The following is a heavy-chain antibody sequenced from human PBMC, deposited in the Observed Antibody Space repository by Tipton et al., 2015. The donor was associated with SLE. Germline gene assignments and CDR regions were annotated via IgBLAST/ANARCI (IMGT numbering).Heavy chain of an antibody. CDR3: ARNYYDSSGYYYDYFDY. CDR1: GYTFTNYG. J-gene: IGHJ4*02. V-gene: IGHV1-18*01. CDR2: ISGYNGDT. D-gene: IGHD3-22*01. Sequence: QAQLVQSGAEVKKPGASVKVSCKASGYTFTNYGISWVRQAPGQGLEWMGWISGYNGDTNYAQKLQGRVTMTTDTSTSTAYMELRSLRSDDTAVYYCARNYYDSSGYYYDYFDYWGQGTLVSVSS.